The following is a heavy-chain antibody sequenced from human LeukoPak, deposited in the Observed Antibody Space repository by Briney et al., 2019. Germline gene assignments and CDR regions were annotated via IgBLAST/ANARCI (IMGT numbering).Heavy chain of an antibody. CDR3: ARRDCGGGSCYYFDY. CDR1: GGSIISNSYY. V-gene: IGHV4-39*01. CDR2: IYHSGSA. Sequence: PSETLSLTCTVSGGSIISNSYYWGWIRQPPGMWLEWIGNIYHSGSAYYNPSLKSRVTISVDTSKNQFSLKLGSVAAADTAVYYCARRDCGGGSCYYFDYWGQGTLVTVSS. J-gene: IGHJ4*02. D-gene: IGHD2-15*01.